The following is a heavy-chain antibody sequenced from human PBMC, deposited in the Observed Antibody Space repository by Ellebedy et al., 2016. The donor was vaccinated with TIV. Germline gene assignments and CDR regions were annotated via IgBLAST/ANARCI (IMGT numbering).Heavy chain of an antibody. Sequence: ASVKVSCQASDYIFTSYVISWVRQAPGQGLEWMGWISAYNGNTNYAQKLQGRVTMTTATSTSTAYMELRSLRSDDTAVYYCARDRPRISSWSPVDYWGQGTLVTVSS. J-gene: IGHJ4*02. CDR3: ARDRPRISSWSPVDY. CDR1: DYIFTSYV. D-gene: IGHD2-15*01. CDR2: ISAYNGNT. V-gene: IGHV1-18*01.